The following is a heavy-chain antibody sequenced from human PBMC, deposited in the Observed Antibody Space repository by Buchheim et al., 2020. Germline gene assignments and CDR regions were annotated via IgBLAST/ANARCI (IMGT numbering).Heavy chain of an antibody. D-gene: IGHD1-1*01. J-gene: IGHJ4*02. V-gene: IGHV3-23*01. Sequence: EVQLLESGGGLVQPGGSLRLSCAASGFTFSNYAMNWVRQAPGKGLEWVSAISGSGGSTYYPDSVKGRFTISSDNSKNTLYLQMNSLGAEDTAVYYCAKDFGWNPTFFDYWGQGTL. CDR1: GFTFSNYA. CDR3: AKDFGWNPTFFDY. CDR2: ISGSGGST.